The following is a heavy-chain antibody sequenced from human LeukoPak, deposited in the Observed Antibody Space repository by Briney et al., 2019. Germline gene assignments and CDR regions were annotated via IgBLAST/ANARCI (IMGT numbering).Heavy chain of an antibody. Sequence: ASVKVSCKASGGTFSSYAISWVRQAPGQGLEWMGGIIPIFGTANYAQKFQGRVTITADKSTSTAYMELSSLRSEDTAVYYCARERRWSYDFWSGYYEAGSGYYYYMDVWGKGTTVTVSS. V-gene: IGHV1-69*06. CDR3: ARERRWSYDFWSGYYEAGSGYYYYMDV. J-gene: IGHJ6*03. D-gene: IGHD3-3*01. CDR1: GGTFSSYA. CDR2: IIPIFGTA.